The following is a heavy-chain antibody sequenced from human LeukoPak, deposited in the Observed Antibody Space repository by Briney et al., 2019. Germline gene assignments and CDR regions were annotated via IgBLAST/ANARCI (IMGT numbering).Heavy chain of an antibody. J-gene: IGHJ4*02. V-gene: IGHV3-7*04. Sequence: GGSLRLSCVGSGFTFSSYWMTWVRQAPGKGLEWVANIKDDGSEKYSVDSVKGRFTISRDNAKNLLDLQMSSLRAEGTAVYYCARARIDYWGQGTLVTVSS. CDR3: ARARIDY. D-gene: IGHD1-14*01. CDR1: GFTFSSYW. CDR2: IKDDGSEK.